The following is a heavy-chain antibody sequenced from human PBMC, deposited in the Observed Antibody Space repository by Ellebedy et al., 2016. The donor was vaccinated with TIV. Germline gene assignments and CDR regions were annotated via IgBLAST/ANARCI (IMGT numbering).Heavy chain of an antibody. CDR3: AKDGDFMTTVTFDY. J-gene: IGHJ4*02. CDR1: GFTFSSYA. Sequence: GESLKISXAASGFTFSSYAMSWVRQAPGKGLEWVSAISGSGGSTYYADSVKGRFTISRDNSKNTLYLQMNSLRAEDTAVYYCAKDGDFMTTVTFDYWGQGTLVTVSS. D-gene: IGHD4-17*01. V-gene: IGHV3-23*01. CDR2: ISGSGGST.